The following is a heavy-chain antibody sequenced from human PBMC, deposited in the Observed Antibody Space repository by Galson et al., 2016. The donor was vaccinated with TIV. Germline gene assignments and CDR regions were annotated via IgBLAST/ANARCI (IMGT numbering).Heavy chain of an antibody. J-gene: IGHJ4*02. Sequence: SVKVSCKASGGTLTSYAINWVRQAPGQGLEWMGGIIPLSHTPNYAQKYHDRITIVADKSTGTVYMELRRLTSEDTAVYYCVNIQKTNTYDSWGRGTLVTFSS. CDR3: VNIQKTNTYDS. D-gene: IGHD2-15*01. V-gene: IGHV1-69*06. CDR2: IIPLSHTP. CDR1: GGTLTSYA.